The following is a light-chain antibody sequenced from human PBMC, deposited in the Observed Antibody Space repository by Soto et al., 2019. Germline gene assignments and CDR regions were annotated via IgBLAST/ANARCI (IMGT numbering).Light chain of an antibody. CDR1: QRISISY. CDR3: QQYGGSSWT. V-gene: IGKV3-20*01. CDR2: STS. J-gene: IGKJ1*01. Sequence: EIVLTQSPATLSLSPGESATLYCRASQRISISYIAWYQQQPGQAPRLLIYSTSTRATGIPDRFSGSGSGTDFTLTISKLEPGDFAVYYCQQYGGSSWTFGQGTKVDI.